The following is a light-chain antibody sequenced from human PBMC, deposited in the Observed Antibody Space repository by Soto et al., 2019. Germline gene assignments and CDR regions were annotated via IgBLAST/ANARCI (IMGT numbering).Light chain of an antibody. CDR3: QQYNSYPWT. V-gene: IGKV1-5*03. CDR1: QSISSW. J-gene: IGKJ1*01. Sequence: DLQMTQSPSTLSASVGDRVTITCRASQSISSWLAWYQQKPGKAPKLLINKASNLESGVPSRFSGSGSGTEFTLTISSLQPDDFATYYCQQYNSYPWTFGQGTKVEIK. CDR2: KAS.